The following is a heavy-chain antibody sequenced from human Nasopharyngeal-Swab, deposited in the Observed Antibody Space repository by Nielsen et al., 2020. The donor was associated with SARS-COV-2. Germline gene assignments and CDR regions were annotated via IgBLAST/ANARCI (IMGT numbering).Heavy chain of an antibody. Sequence: GESLKISCAAPGFTFSSYSMNWVRQAPGKGLEWVSYISSSSSTIYYADSVKGRFTISRDNAKNSLYLQMNSLRDEDTAVYYCASLLRTDFDYWGQGTLVTVSS. CDR3: ASLLRTDFDY. CDR1: GFTFSSYS. CDR2: ISSSSSTI. J-gene: IGHJ4*02. D-gene: IGHD5/OR15-5a*01. V-gene: IGHV3-48*02.